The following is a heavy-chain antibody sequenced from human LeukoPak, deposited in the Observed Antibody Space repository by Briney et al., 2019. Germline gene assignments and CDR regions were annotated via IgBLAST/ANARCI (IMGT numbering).Heavy chain of an antibody. D-gene: IGHD6-19*01. Sequence: PGGSLRLSCAASGFTFSSYWMHWVRQAPGKGLVWVSRINSDGSSTSYGDSVKGRFTISRDNAKNTLYLQMNSLRAEDTAVYYCASLNPQSSGWYWFDPWGQGTLVTVSS. CDR2: INSDGSST. V-gene: IGHV3-74*01. J-gene: IGHJ5*02. CDR3: ASLNPQSSGWYWFDP. CDR1: GFTFSSYW.